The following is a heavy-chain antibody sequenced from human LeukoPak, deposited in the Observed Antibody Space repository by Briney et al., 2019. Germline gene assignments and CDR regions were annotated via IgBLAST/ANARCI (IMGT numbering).Heavy chain of an antibody. CDR1: GFTFSSYW. CDR3: ARSSGWYEY. V-gene: IGHV3-74*01. J-gene: IGHJ4*02. D-gene: IGHD6-19*01. CDR2: INSDGSST. Sequence: QPGGALRLSCAASGFTFSSYWMHWVRQAPGKGLVWVSRINSDGSSTTYAASVKGRFTISRDNAKNKLYLQMNSLRAEDTAVYYCARSSGWYEYWGQGTLVSVSS.